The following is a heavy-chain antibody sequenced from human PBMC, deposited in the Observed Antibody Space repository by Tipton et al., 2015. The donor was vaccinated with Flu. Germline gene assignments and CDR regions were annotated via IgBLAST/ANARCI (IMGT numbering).Heavy chain of an antibody. CDR2: VFHTGYT. Sequence: TLSLTCSVSNDSITNYYWTWIRQFPGKRLEWIGNVFHTGYTEYNPSLRSRVTISLDTPKKQFSLKLTSVTAADTAVYYCARDRGFKQWLEFYFDFWSQGTLVTVSS. J-gene: IGHJ4*02. D-gene: IGHD6-19*01. CDR1: NDSITNYY. CDR3: ARDRGFKQWLEFYFDF. V-gene: IGHV4-59*01.